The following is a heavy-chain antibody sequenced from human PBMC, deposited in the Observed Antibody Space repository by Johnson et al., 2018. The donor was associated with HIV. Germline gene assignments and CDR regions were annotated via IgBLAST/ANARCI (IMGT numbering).Heavy chain of an antibody. V-gene: IGHV3-30*02. CDR1: GFTFSSYW. J-gene: IGHJ3*02. CDR3: AKRAATGDDAFDI. Sequence: QVQLVESGGGLVQPGGSLRLSCAASGFTFSSYWMHWVRQAPGKGLEWVAFIRYDGSNKYYADSVKGRFTISRDDSKNTVHLQISSLRPEDTAVYYCAKRAATGDDAFDIWGQGTMVTVSS. CDR2: IRYDGSNK. D-gene: IGHD3-16*01.